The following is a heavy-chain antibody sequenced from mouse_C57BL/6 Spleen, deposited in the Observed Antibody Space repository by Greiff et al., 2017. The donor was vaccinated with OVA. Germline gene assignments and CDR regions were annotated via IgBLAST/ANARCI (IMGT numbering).Heavy chain of an antibody. D-gene: IGHD1-1*01. CDR1: GYTFSGYW. CDR3: ARAVEDFDY. J-gene: IGHJ2*01. Sequence: VQLQQSGAELVKPGASVKISCKASGYTFSGYWMNWVKQRPGKGLEWIGQIYPGDGDTNYNGKFKGKATLTAEKSSRTAYMQLSNLTSEDSAVYFYARAVEDFDYWGQGTTLTVSS. V-gene: IGHV1-80*01. CDR2: IYPGDGDT.